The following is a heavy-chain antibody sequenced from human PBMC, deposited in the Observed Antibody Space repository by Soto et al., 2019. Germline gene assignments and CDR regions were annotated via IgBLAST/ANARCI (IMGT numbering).Heavy chain of an antibody. Sequence: GRSLRLSCAVSGFSFSSYDMNWVRQAPGKGLEWVSFISGSGGSTHYADSVKGRFTISRDNSKNTLYLQMNSLRAEDTAIYYCGKEPPATVNYDYWGQGTLVTVSS. CDR3: GKEPPATVNYDY. J-gene: IGHJ4*02. CDR1: GFSFSSYD. CDR2: ISGSGGST. D-gene: IGHD4-17*01. V-gene: IGHV3-23*01.